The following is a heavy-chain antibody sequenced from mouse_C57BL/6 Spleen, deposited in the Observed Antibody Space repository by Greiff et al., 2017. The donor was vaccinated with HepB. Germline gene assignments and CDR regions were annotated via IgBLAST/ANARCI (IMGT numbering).Heavy chain of an antibody. Sequence: EVQLQESGPGLVKPSQSLSLTCSVTGYSITSGYYWNWIRQFPGNKLEWMGYISYDGSNNYNPSLKNRISITRDTSKNQFFLKLNSVTTEDTATYYCARGSYYCSSSDYWGQGTTLTVSS. D-gene: IGHD1-1*01. CDR1: GYSITSGYY. CDR2: ISYDGSN. J-gene: IGHJ2*01. V-gene: IGHV3-6*01. CDR3: ARGSYYCSSSDY.